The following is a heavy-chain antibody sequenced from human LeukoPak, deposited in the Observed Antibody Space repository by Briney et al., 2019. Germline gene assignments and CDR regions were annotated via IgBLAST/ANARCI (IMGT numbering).Heavy chain of an antibody. CDR3: ARDRTARVMVRGVINPGY. Sequence: GGSLRLSCAASGFTFSSYAMHRVRQAPGKGLEWVAVISYDGSNKYYADSVKGRFTISRDNSKNTLYLQMNSLRAEDTAVYYCARDRTARVMVRGVINPGYWGQGTLVTVSS. V-gene: IGHV3-30-3*01. J-gene: IGHJ4*02. D-gene: IGHD3-10*01. CDR1: GFTFSSYA. CDR2: ISYDGSNK.